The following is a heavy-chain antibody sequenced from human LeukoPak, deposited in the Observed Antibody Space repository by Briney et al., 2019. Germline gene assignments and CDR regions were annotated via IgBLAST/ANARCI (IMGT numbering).Heavy chain of an antibody. CDR3: ARNELISSNYYYYGMDV. CDR1: GGSISSGGNY. CDR2: INYSGNA. V-gene: IGHV4-31*03. Sequence: SETLSLTCTVSGGSISSGGNYWTWIRQNPGKGLKWIGYINYSGNAYYNPSLKSRVTISVDTSKNQFSLKLSSVTAADTAVYYCARNELISSNYYYYGMDVWGQGTTVTVSS. J-gene: IGHJ6*02.